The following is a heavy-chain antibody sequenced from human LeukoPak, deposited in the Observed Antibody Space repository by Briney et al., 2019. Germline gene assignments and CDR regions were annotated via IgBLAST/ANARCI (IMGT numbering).Heavy chain of an antibody. CDR3: AKTIAVPPFYYFDC. V-gene: IGHV1-46*01. J-gene: IGHJ4*02. Sequence: WASVKVSCKASGYTFTNFYIHWMRQAPGQGLEWMGIINPSGGGTSYAQKFQGRVTMTRDTSTSTVYMEPSSLRSEDTAVYYCAKTIAVPPFYYFDCWGQGSLVTVSS. D-gene: IGHD6-19*01. CDR1: GYTFTNFY. CDR2: INPSGGGT.